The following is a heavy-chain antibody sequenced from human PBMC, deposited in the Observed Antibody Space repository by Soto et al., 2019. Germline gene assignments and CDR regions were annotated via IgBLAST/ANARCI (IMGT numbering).Heavy chain of an antibody. J-gene: IGHJ4*02. Sequence: EVQLLESGGGLVQPGGSLRLSCTASGFSFSTYSMAWVRQAPGKSPAWVSGLRGGGVNTFYADSVRGRFTVSVDNSKHTVYLQMNSLRVEDTAVYYCARWDGYGDEWGQGTLVTVSS. CDR1: GFSFSTYS. V-gene: IGHV3-23*01. CDR3: ARWDGYGDE. CDR2: LRGGGVNT. D-gene: IGHD5-12*01.